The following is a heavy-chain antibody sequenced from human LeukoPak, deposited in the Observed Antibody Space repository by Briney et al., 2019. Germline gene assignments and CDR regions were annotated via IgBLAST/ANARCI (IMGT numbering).Heavy chain of an antibody. Sequence: ASVKVSCKASGGTFSSYAISWVRQAPGQGLEWMGGIIPIFGTANYAQKFQGRVTITTDESTSTAYMELSSLRSEDTAVYYCARGDRGGSWSGYSGPGIFDYWGQGTLVTVSS. CDR1: GGTFSSYA. D-gene: IGHD3-3*01. CDR2: IIPIFGTA. J-gene: IGHJ4*02. V-gene: IGHV1-69*05. CDR3: ARGDRGGSWSGYSGPGIFDY.